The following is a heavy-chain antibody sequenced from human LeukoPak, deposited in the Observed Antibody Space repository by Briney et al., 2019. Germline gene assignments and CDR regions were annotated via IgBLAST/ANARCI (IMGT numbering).Heavy chain of an antibody. CDR3: ATVSPPFRDGPNAFDI. J-gene: IGHJ3*02. Sequence: GVSVKVSCKVSGYTLTELSMHWVRQAPGKGLEWMGGFDPEDGETIYAQKFQGRVTMTEDTSTDTAYMELSSLRSEDTAVYYCATVSPPFRDGPNAFDIWGQGTMVTVSS. CDR2: FDPEDGET. CDR1: GYTLTELS. V-gene: IGHV1-24*01. D-gene: IGHD5-24*01.